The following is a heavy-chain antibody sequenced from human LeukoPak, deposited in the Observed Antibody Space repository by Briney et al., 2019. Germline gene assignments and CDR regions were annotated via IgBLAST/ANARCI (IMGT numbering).Heavy chain of an antibody. CDR1: GFTFSSYG. Sequence: GGSLRLSCAASGFTFSSYGMHWVRQASGKGLEWVAFIRYDGSNKYYADSVKGRFTISRDNSKNTLYLQMNSLRAEDTAVYYCAKDAVLLWFGEYFDYWGQGTLVTVSS. V-gene: IGHV3-30*02. J-gene: IGHJ4*02. CDR3: AKDAVLLWFGEYFDY. D-gene: IGHD3-10*01. CDR2: IRYDGSNK.